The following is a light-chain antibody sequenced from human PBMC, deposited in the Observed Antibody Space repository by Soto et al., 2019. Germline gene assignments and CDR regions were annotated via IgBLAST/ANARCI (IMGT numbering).Light chain of an antibody. CDR1: ETITNND. CDR2: GAS. J-gene: IGKJ2*01. Sequence: EIVLMQSPDILSLSPGERATVSCRASETITNNDLAWYQQKPGQAPRLLLYGASTRPTGIPDRFSVSGSGTDFTLTIDRLEPEDLAVYFGHHYGSSPPYTFGQGTKLDIK. V-gene: IGKV3-20*01. CDR3: HHYGSSPPYT.